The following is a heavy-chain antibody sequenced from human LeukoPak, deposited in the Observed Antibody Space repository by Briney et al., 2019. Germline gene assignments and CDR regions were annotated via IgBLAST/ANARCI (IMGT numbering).Heavy chain of an antibody. Sequence: SETLSLTCAVYGGSFSGYYWSWIRQPPGKRLEWIGEINHSGSTNYNPSLKSRVTISVDTSKNQFSLKLSSVTAADTAVYYCARRPKYYYGSGSYFANWFDPWGQGTLVTVSS. CDR1: GGSFSGYY. J-gene: IGHJ5*02. CDR3: ARRPKYYYGSGSYFANWFDP. D-gene: IGHD3-10*01. CDR2: INHSGST. V-gene: IGHV4-34*01.